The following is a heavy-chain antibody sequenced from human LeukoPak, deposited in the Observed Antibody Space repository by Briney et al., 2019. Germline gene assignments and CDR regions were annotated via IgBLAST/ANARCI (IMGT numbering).Heavy chain of an antibody. CDR1: GYTFTSYD. CDR2: MNPNSGNT. CDR3: ARGDYYDSSGYFHPMAFDI. D-gene: IGHD3-22*01. Sequence: ASVKVSCKASGYTFTSYDINWVRQATGQGLEWMGWMNPNSGNTGYAQKFQARVTITRNTSISTAYMELSSLRSEDTAVYYCARGDYYDSSGYFHPMAFDIWGQGTMVTVSS. V-gene: IGHV1-8*03. J-gene: IGHJ3*02.